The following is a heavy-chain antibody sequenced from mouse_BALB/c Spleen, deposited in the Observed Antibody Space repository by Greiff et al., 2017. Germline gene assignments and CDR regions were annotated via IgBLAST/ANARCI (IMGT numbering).Heavy chain of an antibody. V-gene: IGHV5-4*02. Sequence: EVQVVESGGGLVKPGGSLKLSCAASGFTFSDYYMYWVRQTPEKRLEWVATISDGGSYTYYPDSVKGRFTISRDNAKNNLYLQMSSLKSEDTAMYYCARYDYDNYYAMDYWGQGTSVTVSS. CDR1: GFTFSDYY. J-gene: IGHJ4*01. D-gene: IGHD2-4*01. CDR2: ISDGGSYT. CDR3: ARYDYDNYYAMDY.